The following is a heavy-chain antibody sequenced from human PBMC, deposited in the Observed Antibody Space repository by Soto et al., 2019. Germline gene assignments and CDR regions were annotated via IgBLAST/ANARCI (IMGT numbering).Heavy chain of an antibody. J-gene: IGHJ5*02. Sequence: SETLSLTCAVSGDSVSSGNYYWSWIRQPPGKGLEWIGSIYFTGNTNYNPSLKSRLTMSIDTSRNLFSLRLGSVTAADTAVYYCGRVPVDTYMIYWSDPWGQGTLVTVSS. V-gene: IGHV4-61*01. D-gene: IGHD3-16*01. CDR3: GRVPVDTYMIYWSDP. CDR1: GDSVSSGNYY. CDR2: IYFTGNT.